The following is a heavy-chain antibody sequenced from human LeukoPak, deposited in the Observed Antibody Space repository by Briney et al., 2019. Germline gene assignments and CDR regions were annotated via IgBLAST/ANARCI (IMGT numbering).Heavy chain of an antibody. Sequence: SETLSLTCTVSGGSISSYYWGWIRQPPGKGLEWIGSIYYSGSTYYNPSLKSRVTISVDTSKNQFSLKLSSVTAADTAVYYCARRRATMVRGVTPYYYYYMDVWGKGTTVTISS. CDR2: IYYSGST. CDR1: GGSISSYY. J-gene: IGHJ6*03. D-gene: IGHD3-10*01. CDR3: ARRRATMVRGVTPYYYYYMDV. V-gene: IGHV4-39*01.